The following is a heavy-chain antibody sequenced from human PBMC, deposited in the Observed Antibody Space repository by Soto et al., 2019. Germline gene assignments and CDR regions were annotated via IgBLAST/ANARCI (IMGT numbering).Heavy chain of an antibody. CDR1: GSTFSSYA. D-gene: IGHD3-10*01. J-gene: IGHJ4*02. CDR3: AKDTYPPFITMVRGVAIDY. V-gene: IGHV3-23*01. CDR2: ISGSGGST. Sequence: WGSLRLSCAASGSTFSSYARSWVRQAPGKGLEWVSAISGSGGSTYYADSVKGRFTISRDNSKNTLYLQMNSLRAEDTAVYYCAKDTYPPFITMVRGVAIDYWGQGTLVTVSS.